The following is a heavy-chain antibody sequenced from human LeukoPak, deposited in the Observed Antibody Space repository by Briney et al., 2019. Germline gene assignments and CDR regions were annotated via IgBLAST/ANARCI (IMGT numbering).Heavy chain of an antibody. Sequence: GGSLRLSCAASGFTFSSYSMNWVRQAPGKGLEWVSSISSSSSYLYCADSVKGRFTISRDNAKNSLYLQMNSLRAEDTAVYYCARGSSVVPAAMGNWFDPWGQGTLVTVSS. J-gene: IGHJ5*02. CDR3: ARGSSVVPAAMGNWFDP. CDR2: ISSSSSYL. D-gene: IGHD2-2*01. V-gene: IGHV3-21*01. CDR1: GFTFSSYS.